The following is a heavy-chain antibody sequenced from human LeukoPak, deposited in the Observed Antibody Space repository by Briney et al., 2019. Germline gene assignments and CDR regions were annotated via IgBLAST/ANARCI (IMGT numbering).Heavy chain of an antibody. J-gene: IGHJ5*02. CDR3: ARGSIAAAEGSHWFDP. Sequence: PSETLSLTCTVSGGSIISSSYYWSWIRQPPGKGLEWIGYIYYSGSANYNPSLKSRVTISVDTSKDQFSLKLSSVTAADTAVYYCARGSIAAAEGSHWFDPWGQGTLVTVSS. V-gene: IGHV4-61*01. CDR2: IYYSGSA. D-gene: IGHD6-13*01. CDR1: GGSIISSSYY.